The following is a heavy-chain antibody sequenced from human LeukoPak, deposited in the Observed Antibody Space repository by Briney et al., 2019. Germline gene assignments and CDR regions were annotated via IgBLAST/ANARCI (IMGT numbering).Heavy chain of an antibody. Sequence: ASQTLSLTWALSGDSVSSNSAAWNWIRQSPSRGLEWLVRTYYSSTWYNDYAVSVRGRITVNPDTSKNQFSLHLNSVTPEDTAVYYCARRLTQYDCFDPWGQGILVTVSS. CDR3: ARRLTQYDCFDP. V-gene: IGHV6-1*01. CDR1: GDSVSSNSAA. D-gene: IGHD2-2*01. CDR2: TYYSSTWYN. J-gene: IGHJ5*02.